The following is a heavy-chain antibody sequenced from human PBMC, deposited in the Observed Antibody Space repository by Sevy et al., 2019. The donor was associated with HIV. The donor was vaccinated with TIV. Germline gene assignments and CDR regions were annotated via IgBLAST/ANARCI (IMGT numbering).Heavy chain of an antibody. CDR3: ARDRCGSSTSCFNWFDP. CDR2: IWYDGSNK. CDR1: GFTFSSYG. D-gene: IGHD2-2*01. J-gene: IGHJ5*02. V-gene: IGHV3-33*01. Sequence: GGTLRLPCAASGFTFSSYGMHWVRQAPGKGLEWVAVIWYDGSNKYYADSVKGRFTISRDNSKNTLYLQMNSLRAEDTAVYYCARDRCGSSTSCFNWFDPWGQGTLVTVSS.